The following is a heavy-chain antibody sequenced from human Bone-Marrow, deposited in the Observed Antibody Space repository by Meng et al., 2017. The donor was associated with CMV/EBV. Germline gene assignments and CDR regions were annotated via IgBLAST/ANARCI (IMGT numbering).Heavy chain of an antibody. V-gene: IGHV1-2*02. CDR1: GYTFTGYY. CDR2: INPNSGDT. D-gene: IGHD6-19*01. J-gene: IGHJ4*02. Sequence: ASVKVSCKASGYTFTGYYIHWVRQAPGQGLEWMGWINPNSGDTNYAQKFQGRVTMTRDTSIGTAYMELSRLKSDDTAVYYCARAVAGTYYFDYWGQGTLVTVSS. CDR3: ARAVAGTYYFDY.